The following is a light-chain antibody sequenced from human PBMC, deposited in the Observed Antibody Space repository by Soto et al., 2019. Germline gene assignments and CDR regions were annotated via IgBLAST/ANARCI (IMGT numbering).Light chain of an antibody. CDR3: QSYDSSLSGWV. V-gene: IGLV1-40*01. CDR1: SSNIGAGYD. J-gene: IGLJ3*02. CDR2: GNN. Sequence: SVLTQPPSVSGAPGQRVTISCTGSSSNIGAGYDVHWYQQVPGTAPKLLIYGNNNRPSGVPDRFSGSKSGTSASLAITGLQAEDEADFYCQSYDSSLSGWVFGGGIKLTVL.